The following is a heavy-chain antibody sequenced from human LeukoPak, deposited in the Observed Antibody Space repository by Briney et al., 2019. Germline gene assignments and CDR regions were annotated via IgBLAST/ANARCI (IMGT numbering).Heavy chain of an antibody. D-gene: IGHD1-26*01. CDR3: ARAGSGSYVDY. V-gene: IGHV4-39*07. CDR1: GGSISSSSYY. Sequence: SETLSLTCTVSGGSISSSSYYWGWTRQPPGKGLEWLGSISYSGGTYYNPSLKSQVTMSVDTSKDQFSLKLSSVTAADTAVYYCARAGSGSYVDYWGQGTLVTVSS. J-gene: IGHJ4*02. CDR2: ISYSGGT.